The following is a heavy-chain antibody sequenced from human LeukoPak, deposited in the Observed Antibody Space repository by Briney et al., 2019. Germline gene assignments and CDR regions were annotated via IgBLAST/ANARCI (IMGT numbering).Heavy chain of an antibody. D-gene: IGHD5-18*01. V-gene: IGHV3-21*01. J-gene: IGHJ5*02. CDR1: GFTFSSYS. CDR2: ISSSSSYI. CDR3: ARDALPLQLWARSIWFDP. Sequence: GGSLRLSCAASGFTFSSYSMNWVRQAPGKGLEWVSSISSSSSYIYYADSVKGRFTISRGNAKNSLYLQMNSLRAEDTAVYYCARDALPLQLWARSIWFDPWGQGTLVTVSS.